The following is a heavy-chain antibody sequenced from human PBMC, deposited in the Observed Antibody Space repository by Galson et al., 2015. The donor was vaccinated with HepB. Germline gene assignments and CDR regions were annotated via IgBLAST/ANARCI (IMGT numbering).Heavy chain of an antibody. CDR3: AAGEAPYYYDSSGYYRY. D-gene: IGHD3-22*01. V-gene: IGHV1-58*02. Sequence: SVKVSCKASGFTFTRSAMQWVRQARGQRLEWIGWIVVGSGNTNYAQKFQERVTITRDMSTSTAYMELSSLRSEDTAVYYCAAGEAPYYYDSSGYYRYWGQGTLVTVSS. J-gene: IGHJ4*02. CDR1: GFTFTRSA. CDR2: IVVGSGNT.